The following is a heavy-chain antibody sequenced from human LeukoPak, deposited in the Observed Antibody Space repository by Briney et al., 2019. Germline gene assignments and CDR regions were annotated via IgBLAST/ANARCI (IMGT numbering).Heavy chain of an antibody. CDR1: GGSISSGSYS. CDR3: AKGAGGFSYYNWFDP. Sequence: PSETLSLTCSVSGGSISSGSYSWSWIRQPAGKGLEWIGRIYTSGNTNYNPSLKSRVTISVDTSKNQFSLKLSSVTAADTAIYYCAKGAGGFSYYNWFDPWGQGTLVTVSS. J-gene: IGHJ5*02. CDR2: IYTSGNT. D-gene: IGHD5-18*01. V-gene: IGHV4-61*02.